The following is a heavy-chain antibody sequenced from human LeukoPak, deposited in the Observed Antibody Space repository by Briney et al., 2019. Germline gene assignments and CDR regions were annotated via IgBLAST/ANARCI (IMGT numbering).Heavy chain of an antibody. CDR2: INPDGTVT. D-gene: IGHD3-3*01. J-gene: IGHJ4*02. CDR1: GFTFNNYW. Sequence: GGSLRLSCAASGFTFNNYWMHWVRQAPGKGLVWVSPINPDGTVTTYADSVKGRFTISRDNSKNTLYLQMNSLRAEDTAVYYCARRGGIHLEYFDYWGQGTLVTVSS. CDR3: ARRGGIHLEYFDY. V-gene: IGHV3-74*01.